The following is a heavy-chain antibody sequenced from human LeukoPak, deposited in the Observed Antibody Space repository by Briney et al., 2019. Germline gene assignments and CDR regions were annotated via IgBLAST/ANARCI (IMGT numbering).Heavy chain of an antibody. Sequence: PSETLSLTCSVSDDSISDYYWCWIRQPPGRGLEWVGYTRYGGTTSQNLSLKSRVTMSADTSKNRLSLRLTSVTAADTAVYYCARGSGIHAWNLQHWGQGILVTVSS. CDR3: ARGSGIHAWNLQH. J-gene: IGHJ1*01. CDR1: DDSISDYY. CDR2: TRYGGTT. D-gene: IGHD1-1*01. V-gene: IGHV4-59*01.